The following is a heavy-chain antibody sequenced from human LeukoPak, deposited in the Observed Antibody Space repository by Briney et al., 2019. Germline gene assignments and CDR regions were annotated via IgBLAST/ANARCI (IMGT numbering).Heavy chain of an antibody. CDR2: INPNSGGT. J-gene: IGHJ3*02. V-gene: IGHV1-2*02. CDR1: GYTFTGYY. D-gene: IGHD3-22*01. CDR3: ARDPNYYDSNGYYLTDAFDI. Sequence: ASVKVSCKASGYTFTGYYMHWVRQAPGQGLEWMGWINPNSGGTNYAQKFQGRVTMTRDTSISTAYMELSRLRSDDTAVYYCARDPNYYDSNGYYLTDAFDIWGQGTMVTVSS.